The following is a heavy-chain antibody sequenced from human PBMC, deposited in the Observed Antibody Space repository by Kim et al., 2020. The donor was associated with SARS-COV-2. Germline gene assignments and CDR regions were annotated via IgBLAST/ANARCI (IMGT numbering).Heavy chain of an antibody. Sequence: SETLSLTCTVSGGSISSYYWSWIRQPPGKGLEWIGYIYYSGSTNYNPSLKSRVTISVDTSKNQFSLKLSSVTAADTAVYYCARIKPRAGWLLTTGWFDPWGQGTLVTVSS. D-gene: IGHD3-9*01. CDR1: GGSISSYY. CDR3: ARIKPRAGWLLTTGWFDP. V-gene: IGHV4-59*13. J-gene: IGHJ5*02. CDR2: IYYSGST.